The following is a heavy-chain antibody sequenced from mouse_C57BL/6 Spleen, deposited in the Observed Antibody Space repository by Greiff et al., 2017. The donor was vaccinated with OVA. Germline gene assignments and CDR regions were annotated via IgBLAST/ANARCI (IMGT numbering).Heavy chain of an antibody. J-gene: IGHJ4*01. CDR3: ARKQIYYDYVDYAMDY. CDR1: GYSFTGYF. D-gene: IGHD2-4*01. CDR2: INPYNGDT. Sequence: VQLQQSGPELVKPGDSVKISCKASGYSFTGYFMNWVMQSHGKSLEWIGRINPYNGDTFYNQKFKGKATLTVDKSSSTAHMELRSLTSEDSAVYYCARKQIYYDYVDYAMDYWGQGTSVTVSS. V-gene: IGHV1-20*01.